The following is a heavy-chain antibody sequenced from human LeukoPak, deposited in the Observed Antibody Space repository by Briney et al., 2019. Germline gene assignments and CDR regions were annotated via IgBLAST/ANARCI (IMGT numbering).Heavy chain of an antibody. V-gene: IGHV3-7*01. D-gene: IGHD2-15*01. CDR2: IKLDGREE. Sequence: GSLILSCAASGFTFSSYWMSWVRQAPGKGLEWVANIKLDGREEYYVDSAKGRFTISRDNAKNSLYLQMNSLRVDDTAVYYCTRWARYCSGGSCYSWFDPWGQGTLVTVSS. J-gene: IGHJ5*02. CDR3: TRWARYCSGGSCYSWFDP. CDR1: GFTFSSYW.